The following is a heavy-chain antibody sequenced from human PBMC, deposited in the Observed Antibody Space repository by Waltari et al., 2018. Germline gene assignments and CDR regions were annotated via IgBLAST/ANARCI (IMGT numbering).Heavy chain of an antibody. V-gene: IGHV1-69*01. CDR3: ARDLKPTYCSSTSCSRNWFDP. J-gene: IGHJ5*02. CDR1: GASFSSYA. CDR2: LIPIFGTA. Sequence: QVQLVQSGAEVQKPGSSVKVSCKASGASFSSYAISCVRQATGQGLAWMGGLIPIFGTANYAQKFQGRVTITADESTSTAYRELSSLRSEDTAVYYCARDLKPTYCSSTSCSRNWFDPWGQGTLVTVSS. D-gene: IGHD2-2*01.